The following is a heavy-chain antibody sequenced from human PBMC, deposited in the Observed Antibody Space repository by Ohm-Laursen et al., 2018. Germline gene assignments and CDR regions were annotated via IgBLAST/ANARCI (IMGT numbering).Heavy chain of an antibody. D-gene: IGHD3-9*01. CDR1: GFTFSSHG. CDR2: ISGSGDTT. Sequence: SLRLSCSASGFTFSSHGINWVRQAPGKGLEWVSGISGSGDTTYYADSVKGRFTISRDNSRNTLDLQMNSLRVEDTALYYCARDIDWVAFDYWGQGTLVTVCS. V-gene: IGHV3-23*01. J-gene: IGHJ4*02. CDR3: ARDIDWVAFDY.